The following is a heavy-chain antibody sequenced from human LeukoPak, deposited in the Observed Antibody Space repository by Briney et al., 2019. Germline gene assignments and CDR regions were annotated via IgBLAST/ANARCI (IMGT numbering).Heavy chain of an antibody. V-gene: IGHV1-69*13. CDR3: AGDSSGWDAFDI. CDR2: IIPIFGTA. D-gene: IGHD3-22*01. CDR1: GGTFGSYA. Sequence: SVKVSCKASGGTFGSYAISWVRQAPGQGLEWMGGIIPIFGTANYAQKFQGRVTITADESTSAAYMELSSLRSEDTAVYYCAGDSSGWDAFDIWGQGTMVTVSS. J-gene: IGHJ3*02.